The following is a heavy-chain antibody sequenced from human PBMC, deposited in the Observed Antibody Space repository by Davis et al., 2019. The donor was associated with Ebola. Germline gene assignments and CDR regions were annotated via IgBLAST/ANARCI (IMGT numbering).Heavy chain of an antibody. CDR3: ARRYYYDSSGFDY. CDR1: GGSISSFY. CDR2: INYSGSS. Sequence: MPSETLSLTCTVSGGSISSFYWSWIRQPPGKGLEWVGYINYSGSSNYNPSLKSRVTISVDTSKNQFSLKLSSVTAEDTAVYYCARRYYYDSSGFDYWGQGTLVTVSS. D-gene: IGHD3-22*01. J-gene: IGHJ4*02. V-gene: IGHV4-59*08.